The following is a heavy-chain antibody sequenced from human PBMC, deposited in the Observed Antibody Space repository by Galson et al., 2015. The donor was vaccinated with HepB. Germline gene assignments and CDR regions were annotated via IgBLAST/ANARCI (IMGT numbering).Heavy chain of an antibody. CDR2: ISWNSGSI. CDR3: AKVGYSSGWYDY. Sequence: SLRLSCAASGFTFDDYAMHWVRQAPGKGLEWVSGISWNSGSIGYADSVKGRFTISRDNAKNSLYLQMNSLRAEDTALYYCAKVGYSSGWYDYWGQGTLVTVSS. CDR1: GFTFDDYA. V-gene: IGHV3-9*01. D-gene: IGHD6-19*01. J-gene: IGHJ4*02.